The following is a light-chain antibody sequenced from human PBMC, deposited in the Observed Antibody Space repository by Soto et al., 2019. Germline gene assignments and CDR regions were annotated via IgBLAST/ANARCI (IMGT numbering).Light chain of an antibody. J-gene: IGLJ1*01. V-gene: IGLV2-8*01. CDR1: SSDVGGYNY. Sequence: QSALTQPPSASGSPGQSVAISCTGTSSDVGGYNYVSWYQQHPGKAPKLVIYEVSKRPSGVPDRFSGSKSGNTASLTVSGLQDEDEADYYCSSYGGSTVFGTGTKGT. CDR3: SSYGGSTV. CDR2: EVS.